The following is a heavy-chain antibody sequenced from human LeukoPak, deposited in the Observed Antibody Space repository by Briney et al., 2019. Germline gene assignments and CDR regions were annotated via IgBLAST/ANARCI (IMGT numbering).Heavy chain of an antibody. V-gene: IGHV5-51*01. J-gene: IGHJ5*02. Sequence: RGESLKISCKGSGYSFTSYWIGWVRQMPGKGLEWMGIIYPGDSDTRYSPSFQGQVTISADKSTSTAYLQWSSLKASDTAMYYCARRRMVTMVRGVISWFDPWGQGTLVTVSS. CDR3: ARRRMVTMVRGVISWFDP. CDR1: GYSFTSYW. D-gene: IGHD3-10*01. CDR2: IYPGDSDT.